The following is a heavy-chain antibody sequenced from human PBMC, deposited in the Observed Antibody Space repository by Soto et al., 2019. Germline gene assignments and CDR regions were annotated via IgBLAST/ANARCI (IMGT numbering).Heavy chain of an antibody. J-gene: IGHJ4*02. V-gene: IGHV4-31*03. CDR3: ARTKCSGGSCYSWSLDY. D-gene: IGHD2-15*01. CDR1: GGSITTGGYY. CDR2: RYYSEST. Sequence: KASETLSLTCTVSGGSITTGGYYWSWIRQLPGKGLEWIGHRYYSESTYYKPSLKSRVSISLDTSKNQFSLKLSFVTAADTAMYYCARTKCSGGSCYSWSLDYWGQGNPVTVSS.